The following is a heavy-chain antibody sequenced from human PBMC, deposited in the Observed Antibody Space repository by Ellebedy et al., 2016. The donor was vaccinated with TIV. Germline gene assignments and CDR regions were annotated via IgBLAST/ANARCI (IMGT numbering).Heavy chain of an antibody. CDR1: GYTFTSYY. CDR3: ARVNTTMVYFDY. Sequence: AASVKVSCKASGYTFTSYYMHWVRQAPGQGLEWMGIINPSGGSTIYAQKFQGRVTMTRDTSTSTVYMELSSLRSEDTAVYHCARVNTTMVYFDYWGQGTLVTVSS. CDR2: INPSGGST. D-gene: IGHD5-18*01. J-gene: IGHJ4*02. V-gene: IGHV1-46*01.